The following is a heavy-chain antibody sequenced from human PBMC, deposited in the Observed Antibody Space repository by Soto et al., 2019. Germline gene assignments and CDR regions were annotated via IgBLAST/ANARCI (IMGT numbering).Heavy chain of an antibody. J-gene: IGHJ4*02. Sequence: QVTLKESGPVLVKPTETLTLTCTVSGFSLSNARMGVSWIRQPPGKALEWLAHIFSNDEKSYSTSLKSSHTSPKDTSKSQVVHTMTNMDPVDTATYYCARTLGYSSGPFDYWGQGTLVTVSS. V-gene: IGHV2-26*01. CDR2: IFSNDEK. D-gene: IGHD6-19*01. CDR3: ARTLGYSSGPFDY. CDR1: GFSLSNARMG.